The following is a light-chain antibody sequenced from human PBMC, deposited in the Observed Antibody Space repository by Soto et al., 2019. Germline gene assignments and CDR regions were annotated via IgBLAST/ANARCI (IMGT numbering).Light chain of an antibody. CDR1: QSVSSSY. CDR2: GAS. V-gene: IGKV3-20*01. Sequence: EIVLTQSPGTLSLSPGERATLSCRASQSVSSSYLAWYQQKPGQAPRPLIYGASSRATGIPDRFSGSGSATDFTPTISRLEPEDFAVYYCLQYGSSPYTFGQGTKLEIK. J-gene: IGKJ2*01. CDR3: LQYGSSPYT.